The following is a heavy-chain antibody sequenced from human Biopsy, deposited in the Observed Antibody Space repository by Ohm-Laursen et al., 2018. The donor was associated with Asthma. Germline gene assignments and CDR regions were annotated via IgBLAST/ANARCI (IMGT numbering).Heavy chain of an antibody. Sequence: ASVTASYKASGYTFNSASVTWVRRAPGQGLEGMGWISVYNGNTKVAQKLQDRVTMITDTSTSTAYMELRSLRSDDTAVYFCARAVDYSHYYGIDVWGQGTTVTVS. J-gene: IGHJ6*02. CDR3: ARAVDYSHYYGIDV. CDR2: ISVYNGNT. D-gene: IGHD3-10*01. V-gene: IGHV1-18*01. CDR1: GYTFNSAS.